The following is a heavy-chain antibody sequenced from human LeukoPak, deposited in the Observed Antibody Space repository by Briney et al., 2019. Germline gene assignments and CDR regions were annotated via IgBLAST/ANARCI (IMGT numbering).Heavy chain of an antibody. CDR1: GDSISNYY. Sequence: SETLSLTCTVSGDSISNYYWSWMRQSPGKGLEWIAYIYYSGSTNYNPSLKSRVTISVDTSKNQFSLKLSSVTAADTAVYYCARYYYDSSGYYHPFYYYYGMDVWGQGTTVTVSS. CDR2: IYYSGST. J-gene: IGHJ6*02. D-gene: IGHD3-22*01. V-gene: IGHV4-59*01. CDR3: ARYYYDSSGYYHPFYYYYGMDV.